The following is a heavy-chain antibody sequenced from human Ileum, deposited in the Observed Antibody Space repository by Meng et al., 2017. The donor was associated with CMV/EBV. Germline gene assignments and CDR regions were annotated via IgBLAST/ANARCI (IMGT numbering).Heavy chain of an antibody. Sequence: GGSLRLSCAASGFTVSSNYMSWVRQAPGKGLEWVAFIRYDGSNKYYADSVKGRFTISRDNSKNTLYLQMNSLRAEDTAVYYCAKDPQDIVVVPDYWGQGTLVTVSS. CDR2: IRYDGSNK. V-gene: IGHV3-30*02. CDR1: GFTVSSNY. CDR3: AKDPQDIVVVPDY. J-gene: IGHJ4*02. D-gene: IGHD2-2*01.